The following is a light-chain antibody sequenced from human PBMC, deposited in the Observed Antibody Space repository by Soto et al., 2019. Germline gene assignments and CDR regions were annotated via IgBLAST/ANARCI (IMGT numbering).Light chain of an antibody. Sequence: EIVMTQSPATLSVSPRERATLSCRASQSVSSNLAWYQQKPGQAPRLLIYGASTRATGIPARFSGSGSGTEFTLTINSLQSEDFAVYYCQQYQTLWTFGQGTKVDIK. CDR2: GAS. J-gene: IGKJ1*01. CDR3: QQYQTLWT. V-gene: IGKV3-15*01. CDR1: QSVSSN.